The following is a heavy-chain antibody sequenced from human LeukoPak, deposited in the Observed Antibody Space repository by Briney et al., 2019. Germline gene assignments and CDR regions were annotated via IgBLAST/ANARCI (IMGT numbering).Heavy chain of an antibody. CDR2: IYSGGST. D-gene: IGHD4-17*01. V-gene: IGHV3-53*01. Sequence: GGSLRLSCAASGFTVSSNYMSWVRQAPGKGLEWVSVIYSGGSTYYAASVKGRFTISRDNSKNTLYLQMNSLRAEDTAVYYCARVTTVTTPRGAFDIWGQGTMVTVSS. CDR1: GFTVSSNY. CDR3: ARVTTVTTPRGAFDI. J-gene: IGHJ3*02.